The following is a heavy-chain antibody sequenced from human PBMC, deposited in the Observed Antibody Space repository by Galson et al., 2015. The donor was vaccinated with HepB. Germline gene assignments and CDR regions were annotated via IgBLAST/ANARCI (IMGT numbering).Heavy chain of an antibody. V-gene: IGHV5-51*01. CDR3: AKHGEYSPTTRDGMDV. D-gene: IGHD6-6*01. Sequence: QSGAEVKKPGESLRISCEGSGYIFPNYWITWVRQMPGKGLEWMGIVYAGDSDTRYNPSFQGQVTISADRSTRTAYLQLRSLKASDTAIYYCAKHGEYSPTTRDGMDVWGQGTTVVVSS. CDR1: GYIFPNYW. J-gene: IGHJ6*02. CDR2: VYAGDSDT.